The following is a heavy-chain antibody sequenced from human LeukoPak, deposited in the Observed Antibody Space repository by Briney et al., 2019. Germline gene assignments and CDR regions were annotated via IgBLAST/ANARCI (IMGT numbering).Heavy chain of an antibody. J-gene: IGHJ4*02. CDR2: IYYNGIT. Sequence: PSETLSLTCNVSGGSISSYYWSWIRQPPGTGLEWIGCIYYNGITNYNPSLKSRVTISVDTSKNQFSLKLSSVTAADTAVYYCARLGGYSYGYIDYWGQGTLVTVS. D-gene: IGHD5-18*01. CDR3: ARLGGYSYGYIDY. CDR1: GGSISSYY. V-gene: IGHV4-59*08.